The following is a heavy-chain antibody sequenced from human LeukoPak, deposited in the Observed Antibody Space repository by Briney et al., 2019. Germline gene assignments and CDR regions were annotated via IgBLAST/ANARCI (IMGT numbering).Heavy chain of an antibody. J-gene: IGHJ3*02. V-gene: IGHV4-39*07. CDR1: GGSISTSNYY. D-gene: IGHD6-19*01. CDR3: ARDWWLVHAFDI. Sequence: PSETLSLTCTVSGGSISTSNYYWGWIRQPPGKGLEWIGSFYYSGSTYYNPSLKSRVTISVDTSKNQFSLKLRSVTAADTAVYYCARDWWLVHAFDIWGQGTMVTVSS. CDR2: FYYSGST.